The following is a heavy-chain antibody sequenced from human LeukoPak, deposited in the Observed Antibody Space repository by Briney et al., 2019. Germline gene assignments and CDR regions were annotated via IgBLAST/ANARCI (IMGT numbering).Heavy chain of an antibody. CDR2: NYPGDSDT. J-gene: IGHJ4*02. CDR3: ARLDRNTDY. Sequence: GESLKISCKGSGYSFTSYWIGWVRQLPGKGLEWMGTNYPGDSDTRYSPSFQGQATISADKSISTAYLQWSSLKATAPARYSCARLDRNTDYRAEGTLVTVPS. V-gene: IGHV5-51*01. CDR1: GYSFTSYW.